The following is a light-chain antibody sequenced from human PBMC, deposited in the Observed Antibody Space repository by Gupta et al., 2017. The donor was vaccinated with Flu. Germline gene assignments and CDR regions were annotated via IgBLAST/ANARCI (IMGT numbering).Light chain of an antibody. Sequence: QSVLTPPPSVSGAPAQSATISRTGSSSNIGAGYDVHWYQPLPGTAHKLLIYGNSNRTSGVPDRFSGSKSGTSASLAITGLQAEDEADYYCQCYESSMSGSVFGGGTKLTVL. CDR3: QCYESSMSGSV. CDR1: SSNIGAGYD. J-gene: IGLJ2*01. V-gene: IGLV1-40*01. CDR2: GNS.